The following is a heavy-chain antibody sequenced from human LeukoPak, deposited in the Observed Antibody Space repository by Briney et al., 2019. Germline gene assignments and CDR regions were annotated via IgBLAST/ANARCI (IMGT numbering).Heavy chain of an antibody. CDR2: INHSGST. V-gene: IGHV4-34*01. D-gene: IGHD6-19*01. Sequence: SETLSLTCAVSGYSISSGYYWSWIRQPPGKGLEWIGEINHSGSTNYNPSLKSRVTISVDTSKNQFSLKLSSVTAADTAVYYCARGPEGIAVAAYYFDYWGQGTLVTVSS. J-gene: IGHJ4*02. CDR3: ARGPEGIAVAAYYFDY. CDR1: GYSISSGYY.